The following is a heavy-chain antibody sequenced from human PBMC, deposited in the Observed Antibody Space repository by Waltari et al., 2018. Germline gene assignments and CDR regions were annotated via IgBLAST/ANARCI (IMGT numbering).Heavy chain of an antibody. Sequence: EVQLVGSGGGLVQPGGSLRLSCAASGFTFSSYTMNWVRQAPGKGLVWVSYISTRSSTIYYSDSVKGLFTISRDNAKNSLYLQMNSLRDEDTAVYYCAGNMGATFVWGQGTLVTVSS. D-gene: IGHD1-26*01. CDR3: AGNMGATFV. J-gene: IGHJ4*02. V-gene: IGHV3-48*02. CDR1: GFTFSSYT. CDR2: ISTRSSTI.